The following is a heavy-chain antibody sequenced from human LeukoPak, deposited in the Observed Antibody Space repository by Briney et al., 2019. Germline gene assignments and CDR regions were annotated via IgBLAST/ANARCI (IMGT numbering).Heavy chain of an antibody. CDR3: ARDFWSGRNWFDP. D-gene: IGHD3-3*01. Sequence: KPSETLSLTCAVYGGSFSGYYWSWIRQPPGKGLERIGEINHSGSTNYNPSLKSRVTISVDTSKNQFSLKLSSVTAADTAVYYCARDFWSGRNWFDPWGQGTLVTVSS. J-gene: IGHJ5*02. CDR1: GGSFSGYY. CDR2: INHSGST. V-gene: IGHV4-34*01.